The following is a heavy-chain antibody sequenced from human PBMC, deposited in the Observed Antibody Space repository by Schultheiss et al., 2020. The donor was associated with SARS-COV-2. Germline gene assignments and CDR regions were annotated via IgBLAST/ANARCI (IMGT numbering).Heavy chain of an antibody. V-gene: IGHV3-30*01. Sequence: GESLKISCAASGFTFSSYAMHWVRQAPGKGLEWVAVISYDGSNKYYADSVKGRFTISRDNSKNTLYLQMNSLRAEDTAVYYCARDRVVLWGQGTLVTVSS. J-gene: IGHJ4*02. CDR3: ARDRVVL. CDR2: ISYDGSNK. CDR1: GFTFSSYA. D-gene: IGHD2-15*01.